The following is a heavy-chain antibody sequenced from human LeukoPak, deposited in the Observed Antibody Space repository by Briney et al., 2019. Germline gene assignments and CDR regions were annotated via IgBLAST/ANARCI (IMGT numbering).Heavy chain of an antibody. V-gene: IGHV4-39*07. J-gene: IGHJ4*02. Sequence: PSETLSLTCTVSGGSISSSAYYWGWIRQPPGKGLEWIGSINYSESTNYSPSLQSRVTISRDTSKNQFSLKLSSVTAADTAVYYCARGLGGHRLFDYWGQGTLVTVSS. CDR2: INYSEST. CDR3: ARGLGGHRLFDY. D-gene: IGHD5/OR15-5a*01. CDR1: GGSISSSAYY.